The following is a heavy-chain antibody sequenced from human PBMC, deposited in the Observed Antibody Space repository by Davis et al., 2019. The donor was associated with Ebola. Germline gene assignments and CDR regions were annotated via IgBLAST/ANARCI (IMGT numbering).Heavy chain of an antibody. D-gene: IGHD6-13*01. J-gene: IGHJ4*02. CDR2: IYHSGST. CDR1: GGSISSSNW. Sequence: GSLRLSCAVSGGSISSSNWWSWVRQPPGKGLEWIGEIYHSGSTNYNPSLKSRVTISVDKSKNQFSLKLSSVTAADTAVYYCARDVCSWHGYYFDYWGQGTLVTVSS. V-gene: IGHV4-4*02. CDR3: ARDVCSWHGYYFDY.